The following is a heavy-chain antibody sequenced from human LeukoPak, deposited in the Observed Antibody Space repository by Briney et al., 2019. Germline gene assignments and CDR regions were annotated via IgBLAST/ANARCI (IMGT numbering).Heavy chain of an antibody. CDR1: EFTYSSYS. CDR2: ISSSSSYI. J-gene: IGHJ6*02. D-gene: IGHD2-21*01. Sequence: TGGSLRLSCAASEFTYSSYSMNWVRQAPGKGLEWVSSISSSSSYIYYADSVKGRFTISRDNAKNSLYLQMNSLRAEDTAVYYCARDVYSMGYYYYGMDVWGQRTTVTVSS. CDR3: ARDVYSMGYYYYGMDV. V-gene: IGHV3-21*01.